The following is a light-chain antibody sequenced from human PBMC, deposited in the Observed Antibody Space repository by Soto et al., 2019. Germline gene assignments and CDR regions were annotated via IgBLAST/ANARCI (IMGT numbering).Light chain of an antibody. CDR2: KAS. J-gene: IGKJ2*01. CDR1: QSVLTW. V-gene: IGKV1-5*03. Sequence: DIPVTQSPATLSASVGDTVSITCRASQSVLTWLAWYQQKPGKAPNLLIYKASRLRDGVPSRFSGSGSGTDFTLTITSLQPDDFASYFCQHYFSYSYAFGQGTKLEI. CDR3: QHYFSYSYA.